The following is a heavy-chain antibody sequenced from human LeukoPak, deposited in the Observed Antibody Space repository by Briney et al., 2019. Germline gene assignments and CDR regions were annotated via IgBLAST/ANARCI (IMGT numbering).Heavy chain of an antibody. CDR2: ISAYNGNT. J-gene: IGHJ6*02. Sequence: ASVKVSCKASGYTFTSYGISWVRQAPGQGLEWMGWISAYNGNTNYAQKLQGRVTMTTDTSTSTAYTELRSLRSDDTAVYYCARDQYYYDSSGYYGMDVWGQGTTVTVSS. D-gene: IGHD3-22*01. CDR3: ARDQYYYDSSGYYGMDV. CDR1: GYTFTSYG. V-gene: IGHV1-18*01.